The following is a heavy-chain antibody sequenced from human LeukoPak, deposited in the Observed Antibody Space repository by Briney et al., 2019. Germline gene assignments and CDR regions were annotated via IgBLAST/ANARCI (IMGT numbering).Heavy chain of an antibody. CDR2: IYPSGTT. J-gene: IGHJ4*02. V-gene: IGHV4-39*07. Sequence: SETLSLTCTVSRASVSSSNYYRGWLRQPPGKGLEWIGTIYPSGTTYYNPSLKSRVTISEDTSKNQFSLKLSSVTAADTAVYYCARGGVVAATFFDYWGQGTLVTVSS. CDR1: RASVSSSNYY. CDR3: ARGGVVAATFFDY. D-gene: IGHD2-15*01.